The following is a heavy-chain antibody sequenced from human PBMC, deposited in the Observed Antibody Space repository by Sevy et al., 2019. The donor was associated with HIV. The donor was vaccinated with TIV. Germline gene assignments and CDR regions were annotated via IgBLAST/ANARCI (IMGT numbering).Heavy chain of an antibody. CDR1: GFTFSSYG. D-gene: IGHD2-8*01. J-gene: IGHJ5*02. CDR3: TRNGGAFDNGFDP. CDR2: ISRSGSSI. V-gene: IGHV3-48*03. Sequence: GGSLRLSCTASGFTFSSYGMNWVRQAPGKGLEWVSKISRSGSSIYYADSVKGRFTISRDNAKNSLNLQMNSLRAEDTAVYYCTRNGGAFDNGFDPWGQGTLVTVSS.